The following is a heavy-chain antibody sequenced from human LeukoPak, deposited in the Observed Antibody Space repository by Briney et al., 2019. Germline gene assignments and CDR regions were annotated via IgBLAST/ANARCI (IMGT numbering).Heavy chain of an antibody. J-gene: IGHJ4*02. D-gene: IGHD3-22*01. CDR3: AKDIRYYYDSSGYYDY. Sequence: GGSLRLSCAASGFTFSSYAMSWVRQAPGKGLEWVSGISWSSGSIGYADSVKGRFTISRDNAKNSLYLQMNSLRAEDTALYYCAKDIRYYYDSSGYYDYWGQGTLVTVSS. CDR1: GFTFSSYA. CDR2: ISWSSGSI. V-gene: IGHV3-9*01.